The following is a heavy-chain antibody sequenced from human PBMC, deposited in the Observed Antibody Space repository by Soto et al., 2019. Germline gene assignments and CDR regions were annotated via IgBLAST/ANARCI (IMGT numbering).Heavy chain of an antibody. CDR3: ARDEGGQLPSYYYYGMDV. J-gene: IGHJ6*02. CDR1: GGTFSSYA. CDR2: IIPIFGTA. Sequence: QVQLVQSGAEVKKPGSSVKVSCKASGGTFSSYAISWVRQAPGQGLEWMGGIIPIFGTANYAQKFQGRVTITADESTSTAYMELSSLRSEDTAVYYCARDEGGQLPSYYYYGMDVWGQGTTVTVSS. V-gene: IGHV1-69*12. D-gene: IGHD2-2*01.